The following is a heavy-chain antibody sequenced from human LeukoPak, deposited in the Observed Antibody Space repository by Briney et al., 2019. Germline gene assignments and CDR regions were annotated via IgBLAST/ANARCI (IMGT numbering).Heavy chain of an antibody. CDR3: TTDLGYYYDGSGSRYFDY. CDR1: GFTFSSYW. V-gene: IGHV3-74*01. CDR2: INSDGSST. Sequence: GGSLRLSCAASGFTFSSYWMHWVRQAPGKGLVWVSRINSDGSSTSYADSVKGRFTISRDNAKNTLYLQMNSLKTEDTAVYYCTTDLGYYYDGSGSRYFDYWGQGTLVTVSS. D-gene: IGHD3-22*01. J-gene: IGHJ4*02.